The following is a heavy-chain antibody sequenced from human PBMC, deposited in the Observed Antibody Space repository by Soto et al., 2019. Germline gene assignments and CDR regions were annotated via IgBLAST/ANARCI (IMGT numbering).Heavy chain of an antibody. J-gene: IGHJ4*02. Sequence: EVQLLESGGGLVQPGGSLRLSCAASGFSFTNYAMSWVRQTPGQGLEWVSAMTGSGASTYHADSVKGRFTISRDNSENTLYLQMNSPRAEDTALYYCAKGSAHGSPYYFDHWGQGILVTVSS. CDR2: MTGSGAST. D-gene: IGHD3-16*01. V-gene: IGHV3-23*01. CDR3: AKGSAHGSPYYFDH. CDR1: GFSFTNYA.